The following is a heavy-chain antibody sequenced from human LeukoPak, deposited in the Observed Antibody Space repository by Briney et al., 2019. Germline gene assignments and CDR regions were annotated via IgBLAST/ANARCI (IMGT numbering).Heavy chain of an antibody. CDR3: ARVGGDCSIGDNWFDP. V-gene: IGHV3-21*01. CDR2: ISSSSSYI. J-gene: IGHJ5*02. Sequence: GGSLRLSCAASGFTFSSYSMNWVRQAPGKGLEWVSSISSSSSYIYYADSVKGRFTISRDNAKNSLYLQMNSLRAEDTAVYYCARVGGDCSIGDNWFDPWGQGTLVTVSS. CDR1: GFTFSSYS. D-gene: IGHD2-21*02.